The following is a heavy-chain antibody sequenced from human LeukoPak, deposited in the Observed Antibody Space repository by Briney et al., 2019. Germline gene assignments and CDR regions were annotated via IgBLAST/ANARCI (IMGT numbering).Heavy chain of an antibody. J-gene: IGHJ4*02. D-gene: IGHD3-22*01. Sequence: SGTLSLTCAVSGGSISSSNWWSWVRQPPGKGLEWIGEIYHSGSTNYNPSLKSRVTISVDKSKNQFSLKLSSVTAADTAVYYCARASYSYDSSGRGGFDYWGQGTLVTVSS. CDR1: GGSISSSNW. V-gene: IGHV4-4*02. CDR2: IYHSGST. CDR3: ARASYSYDSSGRGGFDY.